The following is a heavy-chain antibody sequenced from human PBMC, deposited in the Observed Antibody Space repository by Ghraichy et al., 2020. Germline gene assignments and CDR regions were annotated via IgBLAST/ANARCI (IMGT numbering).Heavy chain of an antibody. CDR1: GGSFSGYY. D-gene: IGHD5-24*01. V-gene: IGHV4-34*01. Sequence: SETLSLTCAVYGGSFSGYYWSWIRQPPGKGLEWIGEINHSGSTNYNPSLKSRVTISVDTSKNQFSLKLSSVTAADTAVYYCARESSNDRIIDYWGQGTLVTGSS. J-gene: IGHJ4*02. CDR3: ARESSNDRIIDY. CDR2: INHSGST.